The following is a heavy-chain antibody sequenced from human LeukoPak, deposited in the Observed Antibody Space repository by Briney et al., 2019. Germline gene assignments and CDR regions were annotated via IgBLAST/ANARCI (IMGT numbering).Heavy chain of an antibody. J-gene: IGHJ3*02. CDR1: GYTFTSYA. V-gene: IGHV1-18*01. CDR2: ISAYNGNT. CDR3: ARDYGGYYYDSSGYQGTAFDI. Sequence: ASVKVSCKASGYTFTSYAMHWVRQAPGQGLEWMGWISAYNGNTNYAQKLQGRVTMTTDTSTSTAYMELRSLRSDDTAVYYCARDYGGYYYDSSGYQGTAFDIWGQGTMVTVSS. D-gene: IGHD3-22*01.